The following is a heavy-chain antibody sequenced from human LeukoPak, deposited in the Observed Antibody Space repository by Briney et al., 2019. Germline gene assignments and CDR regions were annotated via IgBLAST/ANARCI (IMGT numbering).Heavy chain of an antibody. V-gene: IGHV1-69*05. CDR1: GGTFSSYA. CDR2: IIPIFGTA. CDR3: ARAGGFSGSYRIEPFDY. J-gene: IGHJ4*02. D-gene: IGHD1-26*01. Sequence: GASVKVSCKASGGTFSSYAISWVRQAPGQGLEWMGGIIPIFGTANYAQKLQGRVTMTTDTSTSTAYMELRSLRSDDTAVYYCARAGGFSGSYRIEPFDYWGQGTLVTVSS.